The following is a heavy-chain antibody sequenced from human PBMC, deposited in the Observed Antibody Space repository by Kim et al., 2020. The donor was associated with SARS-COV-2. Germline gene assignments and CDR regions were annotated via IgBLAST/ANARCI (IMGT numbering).Heavy chain of an antibody. Sequence: ASVKVSCKASGYTFTSYGISWVRQAPGQGLEWMGWISAYNGNTNYAQKLQGRVTMTTDTSTSTAYMELRSLRSDDTAVYYCARDRRKIYYYYYMDVWGKGTTVTVSS. V-gene: IGHV1-18*01. J-gene: IGHJ6*03. CDR3: ARDRRKIYYYYYMDV. CDR1: GYTFTSYG. CDR2: ISAYNGNT.